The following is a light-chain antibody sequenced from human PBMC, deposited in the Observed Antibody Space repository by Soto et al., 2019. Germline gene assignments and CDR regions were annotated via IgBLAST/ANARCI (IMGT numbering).Light chain of an antibody. CDR1: QSVSSNY. CDR3: QQYGSSPLLT. J-gene: IGKJ4*01. V-gene: IGKV3-20*01. CDR2: AAS. Sequence: IVLTQSPGTLSLSPGERATLSCRASQSVSSNYSAWYQQKAGQAPRLLIYAASSRATGIPDRFSGSGSGTDFTLNISRLAHEDFAVYYCQQYGSSPLLTFGGGTEVEIK.